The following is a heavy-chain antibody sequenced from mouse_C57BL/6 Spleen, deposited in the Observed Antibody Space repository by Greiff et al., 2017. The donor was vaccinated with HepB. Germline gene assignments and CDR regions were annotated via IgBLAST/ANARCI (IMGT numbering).Heavy chain of an antibody. J-gene: IGHJ2*01. V-gene: IGHV1-15*01. CDR1: GYTFTDYE. Sequence: QVQLQQSGAELVRPGASVTLSCKASGYTFTDYEMHWVKQTPVHGLEWIGAIDPETGGTAYNQKFKGKAILTADKSSSTADMELRSLTSEDSAVYYCTRGGTLFDYWGQGTTLTVSS. CDR3: TRGGTLFDY. D-gene: IGHD3-3*01. CDR2: IDPETGGT.